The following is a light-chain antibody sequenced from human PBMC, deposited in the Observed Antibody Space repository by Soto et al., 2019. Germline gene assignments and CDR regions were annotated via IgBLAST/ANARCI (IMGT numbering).Light chain of an antibody. CDR2: AAS. CDR3: QQSYSTPYT. CDR1: QSISSY. Sequence: DIQMTQSPSSLSASLGDRVTITCRASQSISSYLNWYQQKPGKAPNLLIYAASSLQSGVPSRFSGRGSGTDFTLTISSLQPEDFATYYCQQSYSTPYTFGPGTKLEIK. J-gene: IGKJ2*01. V-gene: IGKV1-39*01.